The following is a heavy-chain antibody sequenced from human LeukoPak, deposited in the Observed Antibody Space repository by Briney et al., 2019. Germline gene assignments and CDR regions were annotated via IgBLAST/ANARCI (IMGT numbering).Heavy chain of an antibody. Sequence: GGSLRLSCAASGFTFSDYFMSWIRQAPGKALEWISYISNSGSTRYYADSVKGRFTTSRDNAKNSLYLQMNSLRAEDTAVYYCARDWSNWNEYYFDYWGQGTLVTVSS. V-gene: IGHV3-11*04. CDR1: GFTFSDYF. CDR2: ISNSGSTR. D-gene: IGHD1-1*01. J-gene: IGHJ4*02. CDR3: ARDWSNWNEYYFDY.